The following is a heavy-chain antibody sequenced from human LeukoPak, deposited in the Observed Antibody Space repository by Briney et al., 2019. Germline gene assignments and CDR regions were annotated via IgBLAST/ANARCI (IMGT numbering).Heavy chain of an antibody. D-gene: IGHD6-19*01. V-gene: IGHV3-7*01. CDR2: INQDGGTE. J-gene: IGHJ5*02. CDR1: GFTFTNYW. CDR3: ARGAQQWPPAGSWFDP. Sequence: TGGSLRLSCAAYGFTFTNYWLTWVRQAPGKGLEWVANINQDGGTEYYVDSMKGRFTISRDNAKNLVYLQVNSLRAEDTAVYYCARGAQQWPPAGSWFDPWGQGTLVTVSS.